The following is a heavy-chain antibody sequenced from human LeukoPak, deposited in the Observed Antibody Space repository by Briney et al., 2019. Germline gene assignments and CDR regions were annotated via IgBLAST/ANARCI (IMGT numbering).Heavy chain of an antibody. CDR2: ISSVSTAI. Sequence: GGPLRLSGAASGLTFRDYYISWIRQAPGKGLEWVSYISSVSTAIDYADSVKGRFTISRDNAKNSLYLQMNSLRAEDTAVYYCARSIYTTVTTWYYFDFWGQGTLVTVSS. V-gene: IGHV3-11*01. J-gene: IGHJ4*02. CDR1: GLTFRDYY. D-gene: IGHD4-17*01. CDR3: ARSIYTTVTTWYYFDF.